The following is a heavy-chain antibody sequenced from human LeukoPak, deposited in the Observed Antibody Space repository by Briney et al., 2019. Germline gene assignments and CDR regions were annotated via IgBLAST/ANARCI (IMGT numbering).Heavy chain of an antibody. CDR1: GFTFSSYA. J-gene: IGHJ6*02. CDR3: AKVRSPLEYYYAMDV. CDR2: ISYDGSNK. D-gene: IGHD1-1*01. V-gene: IGHV3-30*04. Sequence: GGSLRLSCAASGFTFSSYAMHWVRQAPGKGLKWVAIISYDGSNKYYADPVKGRFTISRDNSKNTLSLLMNSLRAEDTAVFYCAKVRSPLEYYYAMDVWGQGTTVTVS.